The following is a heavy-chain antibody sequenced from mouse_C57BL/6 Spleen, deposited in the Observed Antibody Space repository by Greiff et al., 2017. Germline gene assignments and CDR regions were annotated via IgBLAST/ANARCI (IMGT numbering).Heavy chain of an antibody. Sequence: QVQLQQSGAELVRPGASVTLSCKASGYTFTDYEMHWVKQTPVHGLEWIGAIGPETGGTAYNQKFKGKAILTADKSSSTAYMELRSLPSEDSAVYYCTRYLYYDYDGGAMDDWGQGTSVTVSS. CDR2: IGPETGGT. D-gene: IGHD2-4*01. J-gene: IGHJ4*01. V-gene: IGHV1-15*01. CDR3: TRYLYYDYDGGAMDD. CDR1: GYTFTDYE.